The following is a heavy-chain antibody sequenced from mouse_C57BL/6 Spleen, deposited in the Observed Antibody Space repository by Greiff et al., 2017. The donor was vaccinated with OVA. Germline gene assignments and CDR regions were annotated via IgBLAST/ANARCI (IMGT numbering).Heavy chain of an antibody. CDR3: ARGGTYGSSQLVDY. V-gene: IGHV1-52*01. D-gene: IGHD1-1*01. J-gene: IGHJ2*01. CDR1: GYTFTSYW. CDR2: IDPSDSET. Sequence: QVQLQQPGAELVRPGSSVKLSCKASGYTFTSYWMHWVKQRPIQGLEWIGNIDPSDSETHYNQKFKDKATLTVDTSSSTAYMQLSSLTSEDSAVYYCARGGTYGSSQLVDYWGQGTTLTVSS.